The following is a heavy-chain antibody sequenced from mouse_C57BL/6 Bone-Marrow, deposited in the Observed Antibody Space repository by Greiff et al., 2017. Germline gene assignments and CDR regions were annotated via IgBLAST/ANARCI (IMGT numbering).Heavy chain of an antibody. Sequence: QVQLQQPGAELVKPGASVKLSCKASGYTFTSYWMHWVKQRPGQGLAWIGMIHPNSGSTNYNEKFKSKATLTVDNSSSTAYMQLSSLTSEDSAVYYCARGPAGNYAFAYWGQGTLVTVSA. V-gene: IGHV1-64*01. D-gene: IGHD2-1*01. CDR2: IHPNSGST. CDR3: ARGPAGNYAFAY. J-gene: IGHJ3*01. CDR1: GYTFTSYW.